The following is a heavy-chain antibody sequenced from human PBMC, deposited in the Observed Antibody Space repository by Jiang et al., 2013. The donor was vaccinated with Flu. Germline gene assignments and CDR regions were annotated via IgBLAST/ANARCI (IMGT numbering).Heavy chain of an antibody. CDR2: ISSSSSYI. CDR1: GFTFSSYS. V-gene: IGHV3-21*01. J-gene: IGHJ5*02. Sequence: QLLESGGGLVKPGGSLRLSCAASGFTFSSYSMNWVRQAPGKGLEWVSSISSSSSYIYYADSVKGRFTISRDNAKNSLYLQMNSLRAEDTAVYYCARVSIAAARKNWFDPWGQGTLVTVSS. D-gene: IGHD6-13*01. CDR3: ARVSIAAARKNWFDP.